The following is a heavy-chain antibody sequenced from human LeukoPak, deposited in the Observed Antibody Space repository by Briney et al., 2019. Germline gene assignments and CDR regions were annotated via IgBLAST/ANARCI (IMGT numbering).Heavy chain of an antibody. CDR3: AKVESGAQGYFDY. D-gene: IGHD1-1*01. CDR2: ISGSGGST. Sequence: GGSLRLSCAASGFTFSNYAMSWVRQAPGKGLEWVSVISGSGGSTYYADSVKGRFTIFRDNSKNTLYLQMNSLIAEDTAVYYCAKVESGAQGYFDYWGQGILVTVSS. V-gene: IGHV3-23*01. J-gene: IGHJ4*01. CDR1: GFTFSNYA.